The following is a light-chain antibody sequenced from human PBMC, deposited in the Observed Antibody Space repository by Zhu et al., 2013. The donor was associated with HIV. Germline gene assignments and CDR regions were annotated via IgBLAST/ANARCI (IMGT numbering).Light chain of an antibody. Sequence: EIVLTQPPGTLSLSPGERATLSCRASQSVSSNYLAWYQQRPGQAPSLLIHGASSRATGIPDRFSGSGSGTDFTLTISRLEPEDFAVYYCQQYGSSPGWTFGQGTKVEIK. J-gene: IGKJ1*01. CDR3: QQYGSSPGWT. CDR1: QSVSSNY. CDR2: GAS. V-gene: IGKV3-20*01.